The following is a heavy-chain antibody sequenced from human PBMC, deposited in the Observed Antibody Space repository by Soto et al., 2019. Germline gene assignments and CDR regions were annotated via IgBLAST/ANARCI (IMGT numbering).Heavy chain of an antibody. D-gene: IGHD3-16*02. V-gene: IGHV3-30-3*01. CDR3: ARGCVYDYVWGSYRLYGMDV. Sequence: QVQLVESGGGVVQPGRSLRLSCAASGFTFSSYAMHWVRQAPGKGLEWVAVISYDGSNKYYADSVKGQFTISRDNSKNTLYLQMNSLRAEDTAVYYCARGCVYDYVWGSYRLYGMDVWGQGTTVTVSS. CDR1: GFTFSSYA. J-gene: IGHJ6*01. CDR2: ISYDGSNK.